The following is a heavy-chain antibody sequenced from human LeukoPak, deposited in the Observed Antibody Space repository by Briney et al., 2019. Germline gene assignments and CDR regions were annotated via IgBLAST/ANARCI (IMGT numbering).Heavy chain of an antibody. Sequence: LRLSCAASGFTFSDYYMSWIRQPPGKGLEWIGYNYHSGSTYYNPSLKSRVTISVDRSKNQFSLKLNSVTAADTAVYYCARASLAYCGGDCFYYWYFDLWGRGTLVTVSS. V-gene: IGHV4-30-2*01. CDR2: NYHSGST. CDR3: ARASLAYCGGDCFYYWYFDL. J-gene: IGHJ2*01. CDR1: GFTFSDYY. D-gene: IGHD2-21*02.